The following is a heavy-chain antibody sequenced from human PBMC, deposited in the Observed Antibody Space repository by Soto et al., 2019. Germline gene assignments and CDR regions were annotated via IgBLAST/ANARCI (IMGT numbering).Heavy chain of an antibody. Sequence: GESLQISCQVSGYTFIIYWIGWVRQMPGKGLEWMGIIYPSDSDTRYSPSFQGQVTISADQSINTAYLQWDSLKASDTAIYYCARPANTVADHFDLWGQGTPVTASS. J-gene: IGHJ4*02. CDR1: GYTFIIYW. V-gene: IGHV5-51*01. CDR3: ARPANTVADHFDL. D-gene: IGHD4-17*01. CDR2: IYPSDSDT.